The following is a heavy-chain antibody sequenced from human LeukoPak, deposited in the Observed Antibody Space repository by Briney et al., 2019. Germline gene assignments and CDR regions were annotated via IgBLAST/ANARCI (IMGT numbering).Heavy chain of an antibody. Sequence: GSLRLSCAASRFTFSSYSMNWVRQAPGKGLEWVSSISSGSSYKYYADSVKGRFTISRDNAKNSLYLQMNSLRAEDTAVYYCAGSDTTGYIPREWDYWHFDLWGRGTLVSVSS. CDR2: ISSGSSYK. D-gene: IGHD1-1*01. J-gene: IGHJ2*01. CDR3: AGSDTTGYIPREWDYWHFDL. V-gene: IGHV3-21*01. CDR1: RFTFSSYS.